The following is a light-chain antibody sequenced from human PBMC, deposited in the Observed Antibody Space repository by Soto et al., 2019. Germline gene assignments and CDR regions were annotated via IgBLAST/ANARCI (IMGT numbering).Light chain of an antibody. CDR2: QDS. CDR3: QVWDSSTVV. Sequence: SYELTQPPSVSVSPGQTASITCSGDKLGDKYACWYQQKPGQSPVLVIYQDSKRPSGIPERFSGSNSGNTATLTISGTQAMDEADYYRQVWDSSTVVFGGGTQLTVL. V-gene: IGLV3-1*01. CDR1: KLGDKY. J-gene: IGLJ2*01.